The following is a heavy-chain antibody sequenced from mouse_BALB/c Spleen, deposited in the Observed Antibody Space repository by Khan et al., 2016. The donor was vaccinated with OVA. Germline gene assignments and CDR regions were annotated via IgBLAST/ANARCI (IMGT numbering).Heavy chain of an antibody. J-gene: IGHJ4*01. V-gene: IGHV5-9*02. CDR3: ARHGGFNPYFAMDY. CDR2: ISNGDSYT. Sequence: EVMLVESGGGLVKPGGSLKLSCAASGFAFSSYDMSWVRQTPERRLEWVALISNGDSYTNYPDSVKGRFTISRDNARNTLYLQVSSLRSEDTAWEYWARHGGFNPYFAMDYWGQGTSVTVSS. CDR1: GFAFSSYD.